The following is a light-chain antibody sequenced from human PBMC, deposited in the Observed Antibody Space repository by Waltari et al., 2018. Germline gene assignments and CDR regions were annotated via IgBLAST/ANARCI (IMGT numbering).Light chain of an antibody. CDR1: SAYT. J-gene: IGLJ3*02. V-gene: IGLV1-47*01. Sequence: QSVLTQPPSASGTPGQRVTISWSGSSAYTYWYQQLPGTAPKLLIYRDNQRPSGVPDRFSGSKSGTSASLAISGLRSEDEADYYCAAWDHSLSGRVFGGGTKLTVL. CDR3: AAWDHSLSGRV. CDR2: RDN.